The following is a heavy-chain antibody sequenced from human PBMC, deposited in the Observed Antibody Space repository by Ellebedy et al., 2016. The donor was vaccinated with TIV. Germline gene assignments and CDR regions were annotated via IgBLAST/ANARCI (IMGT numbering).Heavy chain of an antibody. CDR3: ARGSGSYCDY. D-gene: IGHD1-26*01. J-gene: IGHJ4*02. V-gene: IGHV3-30-3*01. CDR2: ISYDGSNK. CDR1: GFTFSSYA. Sequence: GGSLRLXCAASGFTFSSYAMHWVRQAPGKGLEWVAVISYDGSNKYYADSVKGRFTISRDNSKNTLYLQMNSLRAEDTAVYYCARGSGSYCDYWGQGTLVTVSS.